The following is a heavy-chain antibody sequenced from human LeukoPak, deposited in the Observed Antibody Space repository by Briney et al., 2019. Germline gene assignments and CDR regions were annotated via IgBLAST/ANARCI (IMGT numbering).Heavy chain of an antibody. Sequence: PSETLSLTCTVSGGSISSYYWSWIRQPPGKGLEWIGYIYYSGSTYYNPSLKSRVTISVDRSKNQFSLKLSSVTAADTAVYYCARDVVAAQRGLDYWGQGTLVTVSS. CDR2: IYYSGST. D-gene: IGHD6-13*01. CDR3: ARDVVAAQRGLDY. V-gene: IGHV4-59*12. CDR1: GGSISSYY. J-gene: IGHJ4*02.